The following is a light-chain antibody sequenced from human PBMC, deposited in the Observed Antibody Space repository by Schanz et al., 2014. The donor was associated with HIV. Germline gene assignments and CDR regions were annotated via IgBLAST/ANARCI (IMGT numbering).Light chain of an antibody. Sequence: QSVLTQPPSVSVAPGQKVTISCSGSSSNIGNNYVSWYQQLPGTAPKLLIYDNNKRPSGIPDRFSGSKSGTSATLGITGLQTGDEADYYCATWHSSLREVVFGGGTKLTVL. CDR3: ATWHSSLREVV. CDR2: DNN. J-gene: IGLJ2*01. V-gene: IGLV1-51*01. CDR1: SSNIGNNY.